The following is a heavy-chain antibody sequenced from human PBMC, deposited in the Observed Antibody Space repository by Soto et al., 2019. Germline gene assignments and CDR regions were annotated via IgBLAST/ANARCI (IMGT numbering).Heavy chain of an antibody. V-gene: IGHV4-34*01. CDR2: INHGGSA. Sequence: PSETLSLTCAVYGESFSGFFWSWIRQPPGEGLEWIGEINHGGSANYNPSLKSRVTLSVDTTKNQFSLKLHSVTAADMAVYYCARRVPGIAPDYWGQGMLVTVSS. J-gene: IGHJ4*02. D-gene: IGHD2-15*01. CDR1: GESFSGFF. CDR3: ARRVPGIAPDY.